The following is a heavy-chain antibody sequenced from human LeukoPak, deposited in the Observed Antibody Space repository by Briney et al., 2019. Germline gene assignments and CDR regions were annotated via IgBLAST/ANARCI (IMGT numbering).Heavy chain of an antibody. D-gene: IGHD3-3*01. Sequence: SQTLSLTCTVSGGSISSGDYYWSWIRQPPGKGLEWIGYIYHSGNTYYNPSLKSRLTISVDTPRNQFSLKLRSVTAAGTAVYCCARGGTRITIVGVVINDFDYWGQGTLVTVSS. J-gene: IGHJ4*02. CDR3: ARGGTRITIVGVVINDFDY. CDR1: GGSISSGDYY. V-gene: IGHV4-30-4*08. CDR2: IYHSGNT.